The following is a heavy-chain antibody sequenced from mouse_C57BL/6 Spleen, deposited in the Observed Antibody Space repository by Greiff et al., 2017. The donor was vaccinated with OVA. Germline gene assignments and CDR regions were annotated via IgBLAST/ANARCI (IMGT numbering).Heavy chain of an antibody. CDR2: IDPSDSET. CDR3: ARHSIYAREY. D-gene: IGHD2-10*02. Sequence: VQLKQPGAELVRPGSSVKLSCKASGYTFTSYWMHWVKQRPIQGLEWIGNIDPSDSETHYNQKFKDKATLTVDKSSSTAYMQLSSLTSEDSAVYDCARHSIYAREYWGQGTSVTVSS. CDR1: GYTFTSYW. J-gene: IGHJ4*01. V-gene: IGHV1-52*01.